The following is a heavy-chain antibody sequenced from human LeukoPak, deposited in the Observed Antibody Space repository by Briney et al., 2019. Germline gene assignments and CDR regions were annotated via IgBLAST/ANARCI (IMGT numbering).Heavy chain of an antibody. J-gene: IGHJ4*02. D-gene: IGHD6-19*01. Sequence: SETLSLTCTVSGGSIRSSSYYWGWIRQPPGKGLEWIGSIYYSGSTYYNASRKSRGTISVDTSKNQFSLKLNSVTAADTAVYFCARQVVAVAGTGYFDYWGQGTLVTVSS. CDR3: ARQVVAVAGTGYFDY. CDR2: IYYSGST. V-gene: IGHV4-39*01. CDR1: GGSIRSSSYY.